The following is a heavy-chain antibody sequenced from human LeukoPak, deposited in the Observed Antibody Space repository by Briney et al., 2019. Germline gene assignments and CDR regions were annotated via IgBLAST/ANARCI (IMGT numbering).Heavy chain of an antibody. J-gene: IGHJ4*02. CDR2: ISTSSTYR. V-gene: IGHV3-21*01. CDR1: GFTFSSYS. D-gene: IGHD2-2*01. Sequence: GGSLRLSCAASGFTFSSYSMSWVRQAPGKGLEWVSGISTSSTYRLYADSVKGRFTISRDNAKSSLYLEMNSLRAEDTAVYYCARGGCSSSSCYLFDYWGQRTLVTVSS. CDR3: ARGGCSSSSCYLFDY.